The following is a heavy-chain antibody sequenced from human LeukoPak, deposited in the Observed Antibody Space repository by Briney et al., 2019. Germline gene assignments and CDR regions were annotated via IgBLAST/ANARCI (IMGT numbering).Heavy chain of an antibody. CDR1: GWSFSGYY. D-gene: IGHD3-9*01. CDR2: ISPSGST. CDR3: TRTLRYFDWLLGPFDY. V-gene: IGHV4-34*01. Sequence: SGTLSLTCAVYGWSFSGYYWSWIRQPPGKGLEWIGEISPSGSTNYNPSLKSRVTISVDTSKNQFSLKLSSVTAADTAVYYCTRTLRYFDWLLGPFDYWGQGTLVTVSS. J-gene: IGHJ4*02.